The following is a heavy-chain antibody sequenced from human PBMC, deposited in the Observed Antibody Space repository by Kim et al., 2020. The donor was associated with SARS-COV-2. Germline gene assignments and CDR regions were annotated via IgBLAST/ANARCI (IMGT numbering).Heavy chain of an antibody. Sequence: GWSLRLSCAASGFTFSSYAMHWVRQAPGKGLEWVAVISYDGSNKYYADSVKGRFTISRDNSKNTLYLQMNSLRAEDTAVYYCASVLLWFGEKLVDDAFD. CDR1: GFTFSSYA. V-gene: IGHV3-30*04. D-gene: IGHD3-10*01. CDR3: ASVLLWFGEKLVDDAFD. CDR2: ISYDGSNK. J-gene: IGHJ3*02.